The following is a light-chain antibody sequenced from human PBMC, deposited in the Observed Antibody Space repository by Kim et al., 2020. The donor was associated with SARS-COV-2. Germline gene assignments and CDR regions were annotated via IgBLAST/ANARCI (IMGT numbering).Light chain of an antibody. Sequence: ASVKLTCTLGNGHTTYGIAWHQQQPLKGPRYLMKLNTDGSLTRGDGIPDRFSASRSGAERYLTISRLQPEDEGDYYCQTWDTGTRVFGGGTKVTVL. V-gene: IGLV4-69*01. J-gene: IGLJ3*02. CDR3: QTWDTGTRV. CDR1: NGHTTYG. CDR2: LNTDGSL.